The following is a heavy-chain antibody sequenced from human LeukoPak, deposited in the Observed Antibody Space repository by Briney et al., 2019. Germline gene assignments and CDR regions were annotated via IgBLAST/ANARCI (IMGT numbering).Heavy chain of an antibody. Sequence: GGSLRLSCAASGFTFGNYNMHWVRQAPGKGLKWISYISSSGGTTYYADSVKGRFTISRDNAKNSLYLLMNSLRDEDTAVYFCARASSNYDASDIWGQGTKVTVSS. CDR2: ISSSGGTT. V-gene: IGHV3-48*02. J-gene: IGHJ3*02. CDR3: ARASSNYDASDI. D-gene: IGHD4-11*01. CDR1: GFTFGNYN.